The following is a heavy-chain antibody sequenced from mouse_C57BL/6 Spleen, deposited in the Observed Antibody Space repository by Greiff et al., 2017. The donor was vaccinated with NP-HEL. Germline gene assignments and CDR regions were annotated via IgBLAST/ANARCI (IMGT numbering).Heavy chain of an antibody. Sequence: QVQLQQSGPELVKPGASVKISCKASGYAFSSSWMNWVKQRPGRGLEWIGRIDPNSGGTKYNEKFKSKATLTVDKPSSTAYMQLSSLTSEDSAVYYCARHDYGSSYQFAYWGQGTLVTVSA. CDR3: ARHDYGSSYQFAY. J-gene: IGHJ3*01. CDR2: IDPNSGGT. V-gene: IGHV1-72*01. D-gene: IGHD1-1*01. CDR1: GYAFSSSW.